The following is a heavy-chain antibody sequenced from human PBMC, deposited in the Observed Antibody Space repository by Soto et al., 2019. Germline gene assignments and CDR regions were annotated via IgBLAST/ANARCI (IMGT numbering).Heavy chain of an antibody. CDR2: IIPIFGTA. J-gene: IGHJ6*02. CDR3: ASQYGSGSSYYYGMDV. CDR1: GGTFSSYA. V-gene: IGHV1-69*12. Sequence: QVQLVQSGAEVKKPGSSVKVSCKASGGTFSSYAISWVRQAPGRGLEWMGGIIPIFGTADYAQKFQGRVTITADESRSTAYVELRSLRSEDTAVYYCASQYGSGSSYYYGMDVWGQGTTGTVAS. D-gene: IGHD3-10*01.